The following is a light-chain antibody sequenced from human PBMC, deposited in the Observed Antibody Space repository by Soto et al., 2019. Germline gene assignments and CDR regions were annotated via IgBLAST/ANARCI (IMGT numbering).Light chain of an antibody. J-gene: IGKJ1*01. CDR1: QRVSSRF. CDR2: GAS. V-gene: IGKV3-20*01. Sequence: EIVVTQSPGTLSLSPGEGATLSCRASQRVSSRFLAWYQQKPRQAPRLVVYGASTRATGIPERFTGSGSGTDFTLTISALEPADFAEYHSLQSGSTPGTFGQGTKVEIK. CDR3: LQSGSTPGT.